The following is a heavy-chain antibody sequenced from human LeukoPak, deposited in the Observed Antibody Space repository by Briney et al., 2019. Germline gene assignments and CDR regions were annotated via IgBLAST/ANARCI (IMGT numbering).Heavy chain of an antibody. CDR1: GGTFISYA. V-gene: IGHV1-69*05. CDR3: ARGGNYYDSSGYYYRTPPIYWYFDL. D-gene: IGHD3-22*01. J-gene: IGHJ2*01. Sequence: SVKVSCKASGGTFISYAISWVRQAPGQGLEWMGGIIPIFGTANYAQKFQGRVTITTDESTSTAYMELSSLRSEDTAVYYCARGGNYYDSSGYYYRTPPIYWYFDLWGRGTLVTVSS. CDR2: IIPIFGTA.